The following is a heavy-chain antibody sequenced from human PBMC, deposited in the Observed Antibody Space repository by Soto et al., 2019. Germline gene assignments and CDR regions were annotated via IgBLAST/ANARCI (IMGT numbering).Heavy chain of an antibody. CDR1: GGSFSGYY. J-gene: IGHJ3*02. D-gene: IGHD5-12*01. Sequence: ASETLSLTCAVYGGSFSGYYWSWIRQPPGKGLEWIGEINHSGSTNYNPSLKSRVTISVDTSKNQFSLKLSSVTAADTAVYYCARDRFEWLRLGVAFDIWGQGTIVTVSS. CDR3: ARDRFEWLRLGVAFDI. V-gene: IGHV4-34*01. CDR2: INHSGST.